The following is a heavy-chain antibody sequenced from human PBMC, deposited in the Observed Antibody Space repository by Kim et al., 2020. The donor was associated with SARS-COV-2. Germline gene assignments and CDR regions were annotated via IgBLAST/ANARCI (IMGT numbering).Heavy chain of an antibody. J-gene: IGHJ3*02. CDR1: GFTFSGST. Sequence: GGSLRLSCAASGFTFSGSTMHWVRQASGKGLEWVGRIRSKANSYATAYAASVKNRFTISRDDSKNTAYLQMNSLKTEDTAVYYCTRVNPSAGGWYDAFDIWGQGTMVTVSS. D-gene: IGHD6-19*01. V-gene: IGHV3-73*01. CDR2: IRSKANSYAT. CDR3: TRVNPSAGGWYDAFDI.